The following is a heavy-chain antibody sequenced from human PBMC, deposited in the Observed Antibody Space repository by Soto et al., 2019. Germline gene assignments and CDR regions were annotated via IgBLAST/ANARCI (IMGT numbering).Heavy chain of an antibody. CDR2: ISSSSTYI. CDR3: ARETTSDIFTASYGSWFDP. V-gene: IGHV3-21*01. D-gene: IGHD3-9*01. CDR1: GFTFSSYN. J-gene: IGHJ5*02. Sequence: EVQLVESGGGLVKPGGSLRLSCAASGFTFSSYNMNWVRQAPGKGLEWVSSISSSSTYIYYADSVKGRFTISRDNAKNSLYMQMNSLRADDTAVYYWARETTSDIFTASYGSWFDPWGHGTLVTVSS.